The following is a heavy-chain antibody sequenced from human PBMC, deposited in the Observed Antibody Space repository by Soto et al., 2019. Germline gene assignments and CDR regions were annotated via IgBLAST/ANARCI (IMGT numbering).Heavy chain of an antibody. CDR2: MNAKSGDT. D-gene: IGHD3-16*01. V-gene: IGHV1-8*01. CDR1: GYTFSDFD. Sequence: QAHLEQSGAAVKRPGASVKVSCKASGYTFSDFDINWLRQASGQGPEWMGWMNAKSGDTVFAQRFQGKFNMTWDTSLSTAYMKVGSLTSDDTAMYYCARGNPFNYAGFDVWGQGTTVAVSS. CDR3: ARGNPFNYAGFDV. J-gene: IGHJ6*02.